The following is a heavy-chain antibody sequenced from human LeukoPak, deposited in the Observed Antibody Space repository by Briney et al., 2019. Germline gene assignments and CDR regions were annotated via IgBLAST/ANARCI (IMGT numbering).Heavy chain of an antibody. CDR1: GGSISTYY. D-gene: IGHD2-21*01. Sequence: PSETLSLTCTVSGGSISTYYWTWIRQPAGKGLEWIGRVYSSGSANYNPSLKSRVSMSVDTSKNQVSLKLSSVTASDTAVYYCARGRPIVAEDFDYWGQGTLVTVSS. V-gene: IGHV4-4*07. CDR2: VYSSGSA. CDR3: ARGRPIVAEDFDY. J-gene: IGHJ4*02.